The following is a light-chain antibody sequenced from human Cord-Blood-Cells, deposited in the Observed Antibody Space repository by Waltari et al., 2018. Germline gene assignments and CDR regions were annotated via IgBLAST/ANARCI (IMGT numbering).Light chain of an antibody. CDR3: CSYAGSSTYV. Sequence: QSALTQPASVSGSPGQSITISCTGTSSDVGSDNLVSWYQQHPGKAPNLMIYEGSKRPSGVSNRFSGSKSGNTASLTIAGLQAEDEADYYCCSYAGSSTYVFGTGTKVTVL. CDR1: SSDVGSDNL. J-gene: IGLJ1*01. CDR2: EGS. V-gene: IGLV2-23*01.